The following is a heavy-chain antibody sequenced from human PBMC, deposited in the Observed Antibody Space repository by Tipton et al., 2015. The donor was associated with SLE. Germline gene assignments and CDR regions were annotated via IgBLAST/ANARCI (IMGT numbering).Heavy chain of an antibody. J-gene: IGHJ2*01. D-gene: IGHD3-22*01. CDR2: IYYSGTT. CDR1: GGSMNTYY. Sequence: TLSLTCTVSGGSMNTYYWSWIRQPPGKGLEWIGYIYYSGTTNYNSSLKSRVTISVDTSKNQFSLKLSSMTAADTAMYYCVRDPQGYYYDSRGYFDLWGRGTLVTASS. CDR3: VRDPQGYYYDSRGYFDL. V-gene: IGHV4-59*12.